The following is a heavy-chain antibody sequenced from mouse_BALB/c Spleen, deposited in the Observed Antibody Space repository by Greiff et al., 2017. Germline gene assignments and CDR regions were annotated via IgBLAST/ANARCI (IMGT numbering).Heavy chain of an antibody. CDR3: ARGGGYQYYFDY. Sequence: EVKLMESGGGLVKPGGSLKLSCAASGFTFSSYAMSWVRQTPEKRLEWVASISSGGSTYYPDSVKGRFTISRDNARNILYLQMSSLRSEDTAMYYCARGGGYQYYFDYWGQGTTLTVSS. V-gene: IGHV5-6-5*01. CDR2: ISSGGST. CDR1: GFTFSSYA. J-gene: IGHJ2*01. D-gene: IGHD5-1-1*01.